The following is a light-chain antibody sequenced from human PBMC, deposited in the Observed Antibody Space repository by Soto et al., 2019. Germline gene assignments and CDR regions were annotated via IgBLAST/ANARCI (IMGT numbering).Light chain of an antibody. CDR2: GAS. CDR3: QQHNYCPS. J-gene: IGKJ2*01. Sequence: EIVMTQSPATLSVSPGERATLSCRASQSVGSNLAWFQQTPGQAPRLLVYGASTRATGVPGRFSGSGSGTEFTLTITSMQSEDCAVYYCQQHNYCPSFGQGTKLEIK. CDR1: QSVGSN. V-gene: IGKV3-15*01.